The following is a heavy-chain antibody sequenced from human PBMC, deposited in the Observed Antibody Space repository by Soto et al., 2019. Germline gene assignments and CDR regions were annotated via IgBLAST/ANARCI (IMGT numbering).Heavy chain of an antibody. J-gene: IGHJ3*01. D-gene: IGHD2-15*01. CDR3: AKDPSYCSGDRCQRTHAFDF. CDR1: GYTFSNHP. CDR2: VSYDGRTK. V-gene: IGHV3-30*04. Sequence: QVNLVESGGGVVQPGRSLRLFCVASGYTFSNHPMHWVRQAPGKGLEWVAVVSYDGRTKYYADSVKGRFNISRDNSKNALYLQMTSLITHHTSIYYFAKDPSYCSGDRCQRTHAFDFWGQRTIVPV.